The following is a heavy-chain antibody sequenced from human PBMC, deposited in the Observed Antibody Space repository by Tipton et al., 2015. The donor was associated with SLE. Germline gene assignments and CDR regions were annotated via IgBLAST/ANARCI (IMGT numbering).Heavy chain of an antibody. D-gene: IGHD4-23*01. CDR2: VYYTGTT. Sequence: TLSLTCTVSGDSISGTTYPWAWIRQSPGKGLDWIGSVYYTGTTFYNTSLESRVTASLDTSRNRFSLRLRSVTAADTAMYYCARHYSGNGEVRVRGSRLDYWGQATLVTVSS. CDR3: ARHYSGNGEVRVRGSRLDY. J-gene: IGHJ4*02. CDR1: GDSISGTTYP. V-gene: IGHV4-39*01.